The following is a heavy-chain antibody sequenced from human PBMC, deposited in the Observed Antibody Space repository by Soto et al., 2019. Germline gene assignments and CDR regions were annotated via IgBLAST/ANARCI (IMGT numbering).Heavy chain of an antibody. J-gene: IGHJ4*02. CDR3: ARRSYGSGSYYNTSFDD. V-gene: IGHV1-69*02. CDR1: GGTFSSYT. CDR2: IIPILGIA. Sequence: QVQLVQSGAEVKKPGSSVKVSCKASGGTFSSYTISWVRQAPGQGLEWLGRIIPILGIANYAQKFQGRVTITADKSTSTAYMELSSLRSEDTAVYYCARRSYGSGSYYNTSFDDWGQGHLVTVSS. D-gene: IGHD3-10*01.